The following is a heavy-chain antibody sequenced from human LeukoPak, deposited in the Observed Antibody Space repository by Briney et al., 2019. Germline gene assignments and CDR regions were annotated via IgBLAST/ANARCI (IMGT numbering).Heavy chain of an antibody. V-gene: IGHV4-34*01. D-gene: IGHD6-13*01. CDR1: GGSFSGYY. CDR2: INYSGST. CDR3: ARGRAAAPGMGYYYYYMDV. J-gene: IGHJ6*03. Sequence: SETLSLTXAVYGGSFSGYYWSWIRQPPGRGLECIGEINYSGSTNYNPSLKSRVAISVDTSKNQFSLKLSSVTAADTAVYYCARGRAAAPGMGYYYYYMDVWGKGTTVTVSS.